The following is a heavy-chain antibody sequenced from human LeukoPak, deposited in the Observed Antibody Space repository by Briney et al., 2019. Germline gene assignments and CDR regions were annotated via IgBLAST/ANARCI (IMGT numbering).Heavy chain of an antibody. Sequence: SDTLSLTCTVSGGSIGTTNYYWGWLRQPPGKGLEWIGSIYYSETTYDNPSLESRVTISIETSKNQLYLSLSSVTAADTAVYYCARQRADYFYYYVDVWGKGTTVTVS. CDR1: GGSIGTTNYY. CDR3: ARQRADYFYYYVDV. V-gene: IGHV4-39*01. CDR2: IYYSETT. J-gene: IGHJ6*03. D-gene: IGHD3-9*01.